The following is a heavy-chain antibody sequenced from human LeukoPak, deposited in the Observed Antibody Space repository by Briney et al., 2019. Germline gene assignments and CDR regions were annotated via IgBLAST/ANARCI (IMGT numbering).Heavy chain of an antibody. J-gene: IGHJ1*01. CDR3: AREGDSRWGGLSP. CDR2: ISSSSSYI. D-gene: IGHD3-16*02. Sequence: GGSLRLSCAASGFTFSSYSMNWVRQAPGKGLEWVSSISSSSSYIYYADSVKGRFTISRDNSKNTVYLQMNSLRAEDTAVYYCAREGDSRWGGLSPWGQGTLVTVSA. CDR1: GFTFSSYS. V-gene: IGHV3-21*01.